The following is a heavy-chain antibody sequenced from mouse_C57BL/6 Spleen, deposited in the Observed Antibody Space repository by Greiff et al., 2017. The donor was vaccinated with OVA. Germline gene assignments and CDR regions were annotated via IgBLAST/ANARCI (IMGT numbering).Heavy chain of an antibody. V-gene: IGHV1-22*01. Sequence: EVQLQQSGPELVKPGASVKMSCKASGYTFTDYNMHWVKQSHGKSLEWIGYINPNNGGTSSNQKFKGKATLTLNKSASTAYMERRSLTSEDSAVYYCARRDYGSSYFDYWGQGTTLTVSS. CDR3: ARRDYGSSYFDY. CDR2: INPNNGGT. J-gene: IGHJ2*01. CDR1: GYTFTDYN. D-gene: IGHD1-1*01.